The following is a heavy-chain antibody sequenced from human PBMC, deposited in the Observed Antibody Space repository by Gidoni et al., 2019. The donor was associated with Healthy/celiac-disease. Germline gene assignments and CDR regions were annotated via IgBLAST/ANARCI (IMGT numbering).Heavy chain of an antibody. J-gene: IGHJ3*02. V-gene: IGHV3-53*01. CDR1: DFTISYNY. CDR3: ARDRQVLDAFDI. CDR2: IYTGGST. D-gene: IGHD2-8*01. Sequence: EVRLVESGGGLIQPGGSLRLSCAASDFTISYNYMSWVRQVPGTGLEWVSVIYTGGSTYYADSVKGRFTISKDNSKNTLYLQMNSLCAEDTAVYYCARDRQVLDAFDIWGQGTMVTVSS.